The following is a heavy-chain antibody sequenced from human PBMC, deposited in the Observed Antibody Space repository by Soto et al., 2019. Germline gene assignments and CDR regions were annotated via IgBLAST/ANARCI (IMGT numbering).Heavy chain of an antibody. J-gene: IGHJ4*02. Sequence: SETLSLTCSVSGGSISGHYWTWIRQSPGKGLEWIGYIFYSGSTNYNPSLKSRVTISVDTSKNQFSLKMSSVTAADTAVYYCARVGSSGWSPDYWGRGTLVTV. V-gene: IGHV4-59*11. D-gene: IGHD6-19*01. CDR2: IFYSGST. CDR1: GGSISGHY. CDR3: ARVGSSGWSPDY.